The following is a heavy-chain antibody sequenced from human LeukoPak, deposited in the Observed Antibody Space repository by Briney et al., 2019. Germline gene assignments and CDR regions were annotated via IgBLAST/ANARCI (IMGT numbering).Heavy chain of an antibody. J-gene: IGHJ6*02. Sequence: PSGTLSLTCAVSGDSISSSNWWSWVRQPPGKGLEWIGEIFHSGSANYNPSLESRVTISVDKSKNQFSLKLSSVTAADTAVYYCARAADFGVVLLFSTSYGMDVWGQGTTVTVSS. V-gene: IGHV4-4*02. CDR1: GDSISSSNW. CDR2: IFHSGSA. CDR3: ARAADFGVVLLFSTSYGMDV. D-gene: IGHD3-3*01.